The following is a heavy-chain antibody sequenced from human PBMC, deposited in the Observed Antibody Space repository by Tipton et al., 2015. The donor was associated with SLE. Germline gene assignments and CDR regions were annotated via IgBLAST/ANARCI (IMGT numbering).Heavy chain of an antibody. Sequence: TLSLTCTVSGGSISSSSHYWGWIRQPPGKGLEWIGYIYYSGSTNYNPSLKSRVTVSVDTSKNQFSLKLSSVTAADTAVYYCARCSGSFPFDYWGQGTLVTVSS. CDR3: ARCSGSFPFDY. V-gene: IGHV4-61*05. D-gene: IGHD1-26*01. J-gene: IGHJ4*02. CDR2: IYYSGST. CDR1: GGSISSSSHY.